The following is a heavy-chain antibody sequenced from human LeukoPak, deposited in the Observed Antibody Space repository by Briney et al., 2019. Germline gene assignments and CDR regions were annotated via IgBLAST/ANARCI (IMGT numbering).Heavy chain of an antibody. Sequence: PGGSLRLSCAASGFTFSSYGMHWVRQAPGKGLEWVAFIRYDGSNKYYADSVKGRFTISRDNAKNTLYLQMNSLKAEDTAVYYCARGLREQQLVRGNWFDPWGQGTLVTVSS. V-gene: IGHV3-30*02. CDR2: IRYDGSNK. CDR3: ARGLREQQLVRGNWFDP. D-gene: IGHD6-13*01. CDR1: GFTFSSYG. J-gene: IGHJ5*02.